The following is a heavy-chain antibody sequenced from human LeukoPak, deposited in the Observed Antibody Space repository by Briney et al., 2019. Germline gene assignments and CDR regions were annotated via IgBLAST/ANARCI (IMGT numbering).Heavy chain of an antibody. CDR2: IYWDDDK. CDR1: GFSLSTSGVG. CDR3: AHSLVRGYYDSSGYWVS. V-gene: IGHV2-5*02. J-gene: IGHJ5*02. D-gene: IGHD3-22*01. Sequence: SGPTLVNPTQTLTLTCTFSGFSLSTSGVGVGWIRQPPGKALEWLALIYWDDDKRYSPSLKSRLTITKDTSKNQVVLTMTNMDPVDTATYYCAHSLVRGYYDSSGYWVSWGQGTLVTVSS.